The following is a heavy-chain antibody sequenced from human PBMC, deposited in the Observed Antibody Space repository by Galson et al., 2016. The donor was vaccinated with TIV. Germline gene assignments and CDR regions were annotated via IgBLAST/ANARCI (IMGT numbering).Heavy chain of an antibody. CDR1: GYTFTNYP. Sequence: SVKVSCKASGYTFTNYPIHWVRQAPGQSLEWMGRINAANGHTKYSQRFQGRVTITRDTSTTTSYMELTSLTSEDTAVYYCARPPYCGGDCFKYDSWGQGTLVTVSS. D-gene: IGHD2-21*01. J-gene: IGHJ4*02. CDR2: INAANGHT. V-gene: IGHV1-3*01. CDR3: ARPPYCGGDCFKYDS.